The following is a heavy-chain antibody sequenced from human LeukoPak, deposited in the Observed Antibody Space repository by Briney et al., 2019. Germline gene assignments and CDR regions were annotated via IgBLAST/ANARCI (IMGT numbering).Heavy chain of an antibody. D-gene: IGHD3-10*01. Sequence: GSLRLSCTASGFTVRNFAMSWVRQAPGKGLEWVANIKQDGSETHYVDSLRDRFTISRDNAKNSMYLQMNSLRAEDTALYYCARDAQYGSGSPQNYWGQGILVTVSS. CDR1: GFTVRNFA. J-gene: IGHJ4*02. V-gene: IGHV3-7*01. CDR3: ARDAQYGSGSPQNY. CDR2: IKQDGSET.